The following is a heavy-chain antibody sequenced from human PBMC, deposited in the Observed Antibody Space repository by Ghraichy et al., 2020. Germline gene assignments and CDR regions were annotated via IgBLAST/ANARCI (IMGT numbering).Heavy chain of an antibody. Sequence: GGSLRLSCAASGFTFSSYGMHWVRQAPGKGLEWVAVISYDGSNKYYGDSVKGRFTISRDNSKNTLYLQMNSLRAEDTAVYYCAANNYYYYYGMDVWGQGTTVTVSS. D-gene: IGHD1-14*01. CDR3: AANNYYYYYGMDV. J-gene: IGHJ6*02. V-gene: IGHV3-30-3*01. CDR2: ISYDGSNK. CDR1: GFTFSSYG.